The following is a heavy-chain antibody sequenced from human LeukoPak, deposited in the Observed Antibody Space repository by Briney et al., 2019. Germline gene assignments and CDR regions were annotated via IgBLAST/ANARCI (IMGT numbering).Heavy chain of an antibody. CDR2: IYYSGST. J-gene: IGHJ5*02. CDR3: ATGGNSVGWFDP. D-gene: IGHD4-23*01. Sequence: PSETLSLTCTVSGGSISSYYWSWIRQPPGKGLEWIGCIYYSGSTNYNPSLKSRVTISVDTSKNQFSLKLSSVTAADTAVYYCATGGNSVGWFDPWGQGTLVTVSS. CDR1: GGSISSYY. V-gene: IGHV4-59*01.